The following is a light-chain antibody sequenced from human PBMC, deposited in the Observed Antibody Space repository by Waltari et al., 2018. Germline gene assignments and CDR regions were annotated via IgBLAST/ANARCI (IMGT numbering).Light chain of an antibody. Sequence: QSALTQPRSVSGSPGQSVTIPCTGTSSAVGGYNYVPWYQQPPGKAPKLMIYDVTKRPSGVPDRFSGSKSGNTASLTISGLQAEDEADYYCCSYAGSYTVVFGGGTKLTVL. J-gene: IGLJ2*01. V-gene: IGLV2-11*01. CDR3: CSYAGSYTVV. CDR2: DVT. CDR1: SSAVGGYNY.